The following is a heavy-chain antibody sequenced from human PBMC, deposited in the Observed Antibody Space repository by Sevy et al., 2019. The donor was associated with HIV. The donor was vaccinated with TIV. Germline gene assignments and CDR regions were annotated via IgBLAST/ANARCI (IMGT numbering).Heavy chain of an antibody. Sequence: GESLKISCKGSGYSFTSYWIGWVRQMPGKGLEWTGIIYPGDSDTRYSPSFQGQVTISADKSISTAYLQWSSLKASDTAMYYCARQPHDYSNYVGYYYYMDVWGKGTTVTVSS. CDR1: GYSFTSYW. CDR2: IYPGDSDT. J-gene: IGHJ6*03. V-gene: IGHV5-51*01. D-gene: IGHD4-4*01. CDR3: ARQPHDYSNYVGYYYYMDV.